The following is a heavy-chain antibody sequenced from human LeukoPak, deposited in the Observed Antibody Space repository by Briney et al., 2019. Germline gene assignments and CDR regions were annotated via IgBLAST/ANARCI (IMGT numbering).Heavy chain of an antibody. V-gene: IGHV1-18*01. Sequence: ASVKVSCKASGYTFTSYGISWVRQAPGQGLEWMGWISAYNGNTNYAQKLQGRVTMTTDTSTSTAYMELRGLRSDDTAVYYCARNWYYYDSSGYSESAAFDYWGQGTLVTVSS. CDR3: ARNWYYYDSSGYSESAAFDY. CDR1: GYTFTSYG. CDR2: ISAYNGNT. J-gene: IGHJ4*02. D-gene: IGHD3-22*01.